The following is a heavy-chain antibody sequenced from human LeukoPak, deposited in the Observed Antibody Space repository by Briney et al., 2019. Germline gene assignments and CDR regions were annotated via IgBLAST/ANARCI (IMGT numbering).Heavy chain of an antibody. J-gene: IGHJ4*02. CDR2: ISAYNGNT. CDR3: ARGATMGLLLWFGEFHFDY. V-gene: IGHV1-18*01. Sequence: ASVKVSCKASGYTFSSYGISWVRQAPGQGLEWMGWISAYNGNTSYAQKLQGRVTMTTDTSTSTAYMELRSLRSDDTAVYYCARGATMGLLLWFGEFHFDYWGQGTLVTVSS. D-gene: IGHD3-10*01. CDR1: GYTFSSYG.